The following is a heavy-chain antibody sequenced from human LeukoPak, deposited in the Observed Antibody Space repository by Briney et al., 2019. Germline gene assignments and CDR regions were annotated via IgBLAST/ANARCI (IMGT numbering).Heavy chain of an antibody. CDR3: ARGKASGGYSGYGLDAFDI. CDR1: GFTFSSYA. V-gene: IGHV3-33*01. D-gene: IGHD5-12*01. CDR2: IWYDGITK. J-gene: IGHJ3*02. Sequence: GGSLRLPCAASGFTFSSYAMHWVRQAPGKGLEWVAVIWYDGITKHYADSVKGRFTISRDNSKNTLYLQMNSLRAEDTAVYYCARGKASGGYSGYGLDAFDIWGQGTMVTVSS.